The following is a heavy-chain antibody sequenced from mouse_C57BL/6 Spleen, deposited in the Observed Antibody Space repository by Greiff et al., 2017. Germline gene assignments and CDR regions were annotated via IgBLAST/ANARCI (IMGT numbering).Heavy chain of an antibody. CDR3: TVTGDGYYWYFDV. J-gene: IGHJ1*03. D-gene: IGHD2-3*01. CDR1: GFNIKDDY. CDR2: IDPENGDT. Sequence: EVKLVESGAELVRPGASVKLSCTASGFNIKDDYMHWVKQRPEQGLEWIGWIDPENGDTEYASKFQGKATITADTSSNTAYLQLSSLTSEDTAVYYCTVTGDGYYWYFDVWGTGTTVTVSS. V-gene: IGHV14-4*01.